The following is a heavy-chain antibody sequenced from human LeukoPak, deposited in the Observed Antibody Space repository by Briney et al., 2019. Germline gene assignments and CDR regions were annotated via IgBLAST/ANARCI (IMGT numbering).Heavy chain of an antibody. CDR3: ARGRTYYYDSSGYSHDY. CDR2: IYYSGST. D-gene: IGHD3-22*01. J-gene: IGHJ4*02. Sequence: SETLSLTCTVSGGSISSYYWSWIRQPPGKGLEWIGYIYYSGSTNYNPSLKSRVTISVDTSKNQFSLKLSSVTAADTAVYYCARGRTYYYDSSGYSHDYWGQGTLVTVSS. CDR1: GGSISSYY. V-gene: IGHV4-59*01.